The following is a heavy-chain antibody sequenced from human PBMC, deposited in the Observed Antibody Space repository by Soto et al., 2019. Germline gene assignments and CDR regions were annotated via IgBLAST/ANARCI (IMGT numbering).Heavy chain of an antibody. D-gene: IGHD6-13*01. Sequence: QVQLVQSGAEVNKPGASVQVSCKASGYTFTRYAMHWVRQAPGQRLEWMGWINAGNGNTKYSQKFQGRVTITRDTSASTAYMELSSLRSEDTAVYYCASSNIVAAPYGMDVWGQGTTVTVSS. V-gene: IGHV1-3*01. J-gene: IGHJ6*02. CDR1: GYTFTRYA. CDR2: INAGNGNT. CDR3: ASSNIVAAPYGMDV.